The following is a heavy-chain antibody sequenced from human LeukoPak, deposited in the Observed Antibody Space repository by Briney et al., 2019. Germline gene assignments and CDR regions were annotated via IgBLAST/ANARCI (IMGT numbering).Heavy chain of an antibody. D-gene: IGHD4/OR15-4a*01. Sequence: SETLSLTCTVSRGSLSPDHCAWIRQPPGKGLEWIGYIFYTGRARYNPSLEGRATLTVDMSKNQVSLKLRSVTAADTATYYCRRLIDGANTRVDSWGQGTLVTVSS. CDR3: RRLIDGANTRVDS. V-gene: IGHV4-59*08. J-gene: IGHJ4*02. CDR2: IFYTGRA. CDR1: RGSLSPDH.